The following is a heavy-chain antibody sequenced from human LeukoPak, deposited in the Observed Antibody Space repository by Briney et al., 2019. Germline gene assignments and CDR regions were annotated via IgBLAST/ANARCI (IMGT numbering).Heavy chain of an antibody. D-gene: IGHD3-22*01. V-gene: IGHV3-21*01. Sequence: GGPLRLSCAASGFTFSSYSMNWVRQAPGKGLEWVSSISSSSSYIYYADSVKGRFTISRDNAKNSLYLQMNSLRAEDTAVYYCARGGASSYYDSSGYSDYWGQGTLVTVSS. CDR3: ARGGASSYYDSSGYSDY. CDR2: ISSSSSYI. J-gene: IGHJ4*02. CDR1: GFTFSSYS.